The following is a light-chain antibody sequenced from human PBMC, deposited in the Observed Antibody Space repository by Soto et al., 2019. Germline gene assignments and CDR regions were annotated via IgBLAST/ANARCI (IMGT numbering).Light chain of an antibody. J-gene: IGKJ1*01. CDR3: QRYGSSLKWT. V-gene: IGKV3-20*01. CDR1: ESVSSRF. Sequence: EIVMTQSPGTLSLSPGERATLSCRATESVSSRFLAWYQQKPGQAPRLLIYGASSRATGIPDRFSGSGSGTDFTLTISRLEPEDFAVYYSQRYGSSLKWTFGQGTKVDIK. CDR2: GAS.